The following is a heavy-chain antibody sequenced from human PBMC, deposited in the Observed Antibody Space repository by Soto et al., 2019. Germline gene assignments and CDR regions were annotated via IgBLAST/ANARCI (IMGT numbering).Heavy chain of an antibody. J-gene: IGHJ6*02. D-gene: IGHD3-22*01. CDR3: ARDWMRYYYDSSGFIPVKSYYYYGMDV. CDR2: ISYDGSNK. Sequence: PGGSLRLSCAASGFTFSSYAMHWVRQAPGKGLEWVAVISYDGSNKYYADSVKGRFTISRDNSKNTLYLQMNSLRAEDTAVYYCARDWMRYYYDSSGFIPVKSYYYYGMDVWGQGTTVTVSS. V-gene: IGHV3-30-3*01. CDR1: GFTFSSYA.